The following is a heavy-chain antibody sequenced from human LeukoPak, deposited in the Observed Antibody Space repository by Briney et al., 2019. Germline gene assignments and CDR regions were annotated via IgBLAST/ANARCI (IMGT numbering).Heavy chain of an antibody. CDR2: IYYSGST. J-gene: IGHJ6*03. D-gene: IGHD4-23*01. CDR1: GGSISSYY. CDR3: ARGVRSRLVSYYYYYMDV. V-gene: IGHV4-59*01. Sequence: SETLSLTCTVSGGSISSYYWNWIRQPPGEGLEWIGYIYYSGSTNYNPSLKSRVTISVDTSKNQFSLKLSSVTAADTAVYYCARGVRSRLVSYYYYYMDVWGKGTTVTVSS.